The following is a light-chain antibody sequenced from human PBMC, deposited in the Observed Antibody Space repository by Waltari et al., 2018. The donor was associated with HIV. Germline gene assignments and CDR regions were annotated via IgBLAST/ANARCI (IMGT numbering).Light chain of an antibody. CDR1: SSNIGRHF. CDR2: RNN. J-gene: IGLJ3*02. Sequence: QSVLTQPPSASGTPGQRVTISCSGGSSNIGRHFVYWYQQVAGTTPKLLIFRNNKRPSGVPDRFWGCKSGTAGYLSISGLRPEDEADYYCATWDDSSSGSWVFGGGTKVTVL. CDR3: ATWDDSSSGSWV. V-gene: IGLV1-47*01.